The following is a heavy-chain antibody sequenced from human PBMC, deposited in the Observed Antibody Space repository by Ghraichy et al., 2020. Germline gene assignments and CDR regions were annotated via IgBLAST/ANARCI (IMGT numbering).Heavy chain of an antibody. CDR3: ARESAEESAYCGGDCYDYYYYGMDV. J-gene: IGHJ6*02. D-gene: IGHD2-21*02. CDR2: IIPILGIA. CDR1: GGTFSSYT. V-gene: IGHV1-69*04. Sequence: SVKVSCKASGGTFSSYTISWVRQAPGQGLEWMGRIIPILGIANYAQKFQGRVTITADKSTSTAYMELSSLRSEDTAVYYCARESAEESAYCGGDCYDYYYYGMDVWGQGTTVTVSS.